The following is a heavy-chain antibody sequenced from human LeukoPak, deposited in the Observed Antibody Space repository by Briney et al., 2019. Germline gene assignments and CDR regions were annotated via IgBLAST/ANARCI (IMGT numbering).Heavy chain of an antibody. V-gene: IGHV1-18*01. Sequence: ASVKVSCKASGYTFTSYGISWVRQAPGQGLEWMGWFSAYNGNTNYAQKLQGRVTMTTDTSTSTAYMELRSLRSDDTAVYYCARDVSWGIVVVPAATNFDYWGQGTLVTVSS. D-gene: IGHD2-2*01. J-gene: IGHJ4*02. CDR3: ARDVSWGIVVVPAATNFDY. CDR2: FSAYNGNT. CDR1: GYTFTSYG.